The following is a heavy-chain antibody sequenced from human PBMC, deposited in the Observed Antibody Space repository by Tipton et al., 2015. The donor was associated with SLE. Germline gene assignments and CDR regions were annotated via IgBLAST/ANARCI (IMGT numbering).Heavy chain of an antibody. CDR1: GGSINDVPYY. J-gene: IGHJ3*02. D-gene: IGHD7-27*01. CDR3: ARDSPNWGETIDI. V-gene: IGHV4-39*02. Sequence: TLSLTCAVSGGSINDVPYYWGWIRQPPGKGLEYIGSVYYTGSTDYNPSLKSRVSISIDTSKSQFSLKVTSVAAADTAIYYCARDSPNWGETIDIWGQGTMVTVSS. CDR2: VYYTGST.